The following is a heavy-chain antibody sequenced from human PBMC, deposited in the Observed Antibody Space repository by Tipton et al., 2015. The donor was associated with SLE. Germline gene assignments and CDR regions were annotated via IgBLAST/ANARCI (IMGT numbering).Heavy chain of an antibody. D-gene: IGHD4-23*01. CDR2: ISSSGSTI. CDR3: AREDYGGSFDY. J-gene: IGHJ4*02. CDR1: GGSISSYY. V-gene: IGHV3-11*04. Sequence: LSLTCTVSGGSISSYYWSWIRQPPGKGLEWVSYISSSGSTIYYADSVKGRFTISRDNAKNSLYLQMNSLRAEDTAVYYCAREDYGGSFDYWGQGTLVTVSS.